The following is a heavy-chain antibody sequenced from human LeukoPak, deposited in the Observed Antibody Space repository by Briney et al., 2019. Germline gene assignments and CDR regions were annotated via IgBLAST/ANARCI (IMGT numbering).Heavy chain of an antibody. V-gene: IGHV4-39*01. CDR1: GGSISSSRYY. J-gene: IGHJ4*02. CDR2: ISYSGST. Sequence: NPSETLSLTCTVSGGSISSSRYYWGWIRQPPGKGLDWIGSISYSGSTYYNSSLKSRVTISVDTSKNQFSLRLSSVTAADTAVYYCARQVYSGTHYFDYWGQGTLVTVSS. CDR3: ARQVYSGTHYFDY. D-gene: IGHD1-26*01.